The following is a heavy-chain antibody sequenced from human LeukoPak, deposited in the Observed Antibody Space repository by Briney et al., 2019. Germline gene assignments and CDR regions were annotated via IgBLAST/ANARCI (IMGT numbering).Heavy chain of an antibody. D-gene: IGHD2-2*01. CDR3: ARYGVPAAINYYYYGMDV. J-gene: IGHJ6*02. CDR1: GFTFSSYS. CDR2: ISSSSSYI. V-gene: IGHV3-21*01. Sequence: PGGSLRLPCAASGFTFSSYSMNWVRQAPGKGLEWVSSISSSSSYIYYADSVKGRFTISRDNAKNSLYLQMNSLRAEDTAVYYCARYGVPAAINYYYYGMDVWGQGTTVTVSS.